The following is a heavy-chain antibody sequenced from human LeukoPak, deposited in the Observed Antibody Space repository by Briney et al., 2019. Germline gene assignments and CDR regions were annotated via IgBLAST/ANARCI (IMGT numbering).Heavy chain of an antibody. CDR1: GDSVSSNTAA. CDR2: TYYRSKWYN. D-gene: IGHD6-6*01. Sequence: SQTLSLTFAISGDSVSSNTAAWNWIRQSASRGLEWLGWTYYRSKWYNDYAVSVKSRITINPDTSKNQFSLQLNSVTPEDTAVYYCARRGPAGSSSSGMDVWGQGTTVTVSS. J-gene: IGHJ6*02. V-gene: IGHV6-1*01. CDR3: ARRGPAGSSSSGMDV.